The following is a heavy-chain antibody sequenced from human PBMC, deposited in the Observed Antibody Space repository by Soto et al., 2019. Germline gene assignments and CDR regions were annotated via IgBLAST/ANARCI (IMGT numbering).Heavy chain of an antibody. J-gene: IGHJ4*02. CDR1: GFTFSTYG. D-gene: IGHD1-26*01. Sequence: QVQLVESGGGVVQPGRSLRLSCAASGFTFSTYGMHWVRQAPGKGLEWVAFISYDGSNKYYADSVKGRFTISRDNSKNTLYLQMNSLRAEDTAVYYCAKDYTYYTYSFDYWGQGTLVTVSS. CDR2: ISYDGSNK. V-gene: IGHV3-30*18. CDR3: AKDYTYYTYSFDY.